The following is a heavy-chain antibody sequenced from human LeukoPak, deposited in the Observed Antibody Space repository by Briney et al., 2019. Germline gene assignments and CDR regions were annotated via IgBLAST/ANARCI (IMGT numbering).Heavy chain of an antibody. CDR1: GFTFSSYW. V-gene: IGHV3-74*01. CDR3: AREGDMERLGAFDT. J-gene: IGHJ3*02. D-gene: IGHD1-1*01. Sequence: PGGSLRLSCAASGFTFSSYWMHWVRQAPGKGLVWVSRINSDGSSTSYADSVKGRFTISRDNAKNTLYLQMNSLRAEDTAVYYCAREGDMERLGAFDTWGQGTMVTVSS. CDR2: INSDGSST.